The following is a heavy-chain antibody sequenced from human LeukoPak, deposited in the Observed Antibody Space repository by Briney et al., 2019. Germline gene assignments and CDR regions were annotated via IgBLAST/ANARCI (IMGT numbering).Heavy chain of an antibody. D-gene: IGHD3-16*01. Sequence: SETLSLTCTVSGGSISSSSYYWGWIRQPPGKGLEWIGSIYYSGSTYYNPSLKSRVTISVDTSKNQFSLKLSSVTAADTAVYYCARQGLLDYVRGSYDYYYMDVWGKGTTVTISS. V-gene: IGHV4-39*01. CDR2: IYYSGST. J-gene: IGHJ6*03. CDR1: GGSISSSSYY. CDR3: ARQGLLDYVRGSYDYYYMDV.